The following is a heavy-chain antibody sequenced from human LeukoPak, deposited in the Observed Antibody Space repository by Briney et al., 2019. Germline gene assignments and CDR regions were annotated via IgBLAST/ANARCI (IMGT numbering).Heavy chain of an antibody. CDR2: ISSSSSYT. CDR1: GFTFSSYG. J-gene: IGHJ4*02. D-gene: IGHD1-26*01. CDR3: AREFAAVGATNY. V-gene: IGHV3-21*05. Sequence: PGGSLRLSCAASGFTFSSYGMHWVRQAPGKGLEWVSYISSSSSYTNYADSVKGRFTISRDNAKNSLYLQMNSLRAEDTAVYYCAREFAAVGATNYWGQGTLVTVSS.